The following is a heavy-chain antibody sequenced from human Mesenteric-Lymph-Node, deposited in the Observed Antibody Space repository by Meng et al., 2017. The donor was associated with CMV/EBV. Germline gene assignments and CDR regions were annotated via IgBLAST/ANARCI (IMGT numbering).Heavy chain of an antibody. CDR3: AAVPGRGGTAGTAVVPAAIWF. CDR1: SYF. D-gene: IGHD2-2*01. J-gene: IGHJ1*01. CDR2: IHHSGTT. V-gene: IGHV4-61*03. Sequence: SYFWSWIRQPPGKGLEWIGYIHHSGTTKYNPSLRSRVTMSADTSKRHFSLKLTSVTAADTAVYYCAAVPGRGGTAGTAVVPAAIWFWGQGSLVTVSS.